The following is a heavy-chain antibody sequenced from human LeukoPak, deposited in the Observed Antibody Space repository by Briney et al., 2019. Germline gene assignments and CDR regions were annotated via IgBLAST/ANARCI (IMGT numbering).Heavy chain of an antibody. J-gene: IGHJ4*02. Sequence: PGGSLRLSCAASGFTFSSYGMHWVRQAPGKGLEWVAFIRFDESDKYYADSVKGRFTISRDNSKNTLYLQMSSLRAEDTAVYYCARDLITMIVVVPLGYWGQGTLVTVSS. CDR1: GFTFSSYG. D-gene: IGHD3-22*01. V-gene: IGHV3-30*02. CDR2: IRFDESDK. CDR3: ARDLITMIVVVPLGY.